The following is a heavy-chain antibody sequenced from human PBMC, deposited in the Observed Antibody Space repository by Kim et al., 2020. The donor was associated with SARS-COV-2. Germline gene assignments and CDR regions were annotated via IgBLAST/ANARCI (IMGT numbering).Heavy chain of an antibody. J-gene: IGHJ4*02. Sequence: YADSVKGRFTISRDNSKNTLYLQMNSLRAEDTAVYYCAKGRAAILSSFDYWGQGTLVTVSS. CDR3: AKGRAAILSSFDY. V-gene: IGHV3-23*01. D-gene: IGHD2-2*02.